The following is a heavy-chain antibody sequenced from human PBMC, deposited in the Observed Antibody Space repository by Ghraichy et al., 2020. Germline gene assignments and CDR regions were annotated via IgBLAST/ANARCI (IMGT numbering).Heavy chain of an antibody. D-gene: IGHD1-14*01. CDR1: GGSFSGYY. CDR2: INHSGST. Sequence: SETLSLTCAVYGGSFSGYYWSWIRQPPGKGLEWIGEINHSGSTNYNPSLKSRVTISVDTSKNQFSLKLSSVTAADTAVYYCARAAGITDYWGQGTLVTVSS. CDR3: ARAAGITDY. V-gene: IGHV4-34*01. J-gene: IGHJ4*02.